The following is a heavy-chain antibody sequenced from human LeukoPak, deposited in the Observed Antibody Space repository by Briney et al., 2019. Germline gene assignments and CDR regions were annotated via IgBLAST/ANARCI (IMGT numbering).Heavy chain of an antibody. Sequence: SETLSLTCTVSGGSINSYFWTWIRQPAGKGLKWIGRIYTGGSTNYNPSLKSRVTISVDTSKNQFSLKLRSVTAADTAVYYCTLTVTTPYYYMDVWGKGTTVTVSS. D-gene: IGHD4-11*01. CDR2: IYTGGST. CDR1: GGSINSYF. CDR3: TLTVTTPYYYMDV. J-gene: IGHJ6*03. V-gene: IGHV4-4*07.